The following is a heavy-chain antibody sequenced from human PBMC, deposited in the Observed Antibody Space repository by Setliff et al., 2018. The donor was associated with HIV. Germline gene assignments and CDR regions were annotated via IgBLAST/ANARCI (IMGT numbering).Heavy chain of an antibody. Sequence: PGGSLRLSCAASGFTFSSYSMNWVRQAPGKGLEWVSYISSSSSTIYYADSVKGRFTISRDNAKNSLYLQMNSLRAEDTAVYYCARAGPLMITFGGPPDYWGQGTLVTVSS. CDR1: GFTFSSYS. J-gene: IGHJ4*02. D-gene: IGHD3-16*01. CDR2: ISSSSSTI. CDR3: ARAGPLMITFGGPPDY. V-gene: IGHV3-48*01.